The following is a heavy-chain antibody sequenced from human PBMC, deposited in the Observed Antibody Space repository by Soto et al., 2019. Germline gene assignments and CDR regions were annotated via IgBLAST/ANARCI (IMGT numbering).Heavy chain of an antibody. J-gene: IGHJ4*02. CDR3: TKHNWNKS. CDR1: GFTFSDSA. Sequence: EVQLVESGGGLVQPGGSLKLSCAASGFTFSDSAMHWVRQASGKGLEWVGRIRGKSSSYATEYAASVKGRIIIARDDSKNTAYLQMNSLKTEDTAVYYCTKHNWNKSWGQGTLVTVSS. D-gene: IGHD1-20*01. CDR2: IRGKSSSYAT. V-gene: IGHV3-73*02.